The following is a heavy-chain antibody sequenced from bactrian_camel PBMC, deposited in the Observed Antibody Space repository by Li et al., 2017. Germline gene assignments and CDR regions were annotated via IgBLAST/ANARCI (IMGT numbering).Heavy chain of an antibody. V-gene: IGHV3S66*01. CDR1: GFRFDDFD. Sequence: DVQLVESGGGSVQTGGSLRLSCTASGFRFDDFDMGWFRQAPGNECELVSIIKRDGSTYYANSMKGRFTFSQDNAKNTVYLQMNSLKPEDTAVYYCAADELDYGFGASMCGGTYWSQGTQVTVS. CDR3: AADELDYGFGASMCGGTY. J-gene: IGHJ4*01. D-gene: IGHD5*01. CDR2: IKRDGST.